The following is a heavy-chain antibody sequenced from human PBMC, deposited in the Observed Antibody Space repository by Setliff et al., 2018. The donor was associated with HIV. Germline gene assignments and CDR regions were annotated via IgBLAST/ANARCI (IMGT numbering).Heavy chain of an antibody. D-gene: IGHD3-9*01. V-gene: IGHV4-61*02. CDR3: ARGGGYFHDNNAFEI. Sequence: SETLSLTCQVSGLSMSSGNYYWNWIRQPAGKGLEWIGRIYASGGTYYKSSLKSRVTISVDSSKNQFSLKLTSVTAADTAIYFCARGGGYFHDNNAFEIWGQGTVVTVS. CDR1: GLSMSSGNYY. J-gene: IGHJ3*02. CDR2: IYASGGT.